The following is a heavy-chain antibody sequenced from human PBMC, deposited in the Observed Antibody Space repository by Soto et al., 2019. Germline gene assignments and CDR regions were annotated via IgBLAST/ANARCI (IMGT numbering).Heavy chain of an antibody. CDR2: ISGSGGST. V-gene: IGHV3-23*01. J-gene: IGHJ4*02. Sequence: EVQLLESGGGLVQPGGSLRLSCAASGFTFSSYAMSWVRQAPGKGLEWVSAISGSGGSTYYADSVKGRFTISRDNSKNTLYLQMNSLRAEDTDVYYCARGYDFWSGYLDYWGQGTLVTVSS. CDR1: GFTFSSYA. CDR3: ARGYDFWSGYLDY. D-gene: IGHD3-3*01.